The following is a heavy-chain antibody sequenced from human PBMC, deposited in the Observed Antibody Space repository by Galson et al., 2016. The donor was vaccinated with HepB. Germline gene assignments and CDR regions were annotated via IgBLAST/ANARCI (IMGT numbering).Heavy chain of an antibody. CDR2: IIPVFGTT. Sequence: SVKVSCKASGGTFTTNTLTWVRQVPGQGLEWMGGIIPVFGTTQYAQNFQGRVTIFADESTGTGYMELSSLTSEDTAVYYCARWVAANTNWFDPWGQGTLVTISS. CDR3: ARWVAANTNWFDP. J-gene: IGHJ5*02. CDR1: GGTFTTNT. V-gene: IGHV1-69*13. D-gene: IGHD2-15*01.